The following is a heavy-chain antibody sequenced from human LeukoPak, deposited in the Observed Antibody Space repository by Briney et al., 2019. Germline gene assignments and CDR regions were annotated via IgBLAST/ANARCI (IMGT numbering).Heavy chain of an antibody. J-gene: IGHJ4*02. CDR2: ISSSGSTI. V-gene: IGHV3-48*03. Sequence: GGSLRLSCAASGFTFSSYEMNWVRQAPGKGLEWVSYISSSGSTIYYADSVKGRFTISRDNAKNSLYLQMNSLRAEDMALYYCAKVRRIDYGSGREYYFDYWGQGTLVTVSS. D-gene: IGHD3-10*01. CDR1: GFTFSSYE. CDR3: AKVRRIDYGSGREYYFDY.